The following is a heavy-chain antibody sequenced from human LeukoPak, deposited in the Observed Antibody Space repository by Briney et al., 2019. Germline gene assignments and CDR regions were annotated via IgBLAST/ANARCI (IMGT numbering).Heavy chain of an antibody. D-gene: IGHD1-26*01. CDR2: INSDSIWI. CDR3: ARDAGGRTQREGWFDP. V-gene: IGHV3-48*03. CDR1: GFTFSSYE. J-gene: IGHJ5*02. Sequence: PGGSLRLSCAASGFTFSSYEMNWVRQAPGKGLDWVSSINSDSIWIYYADSVRGRFTISRDNTRNSLYLQMKSLRVQDTAVYYCARDAGGRTQREGWFDPWGQGTLVTVSS.